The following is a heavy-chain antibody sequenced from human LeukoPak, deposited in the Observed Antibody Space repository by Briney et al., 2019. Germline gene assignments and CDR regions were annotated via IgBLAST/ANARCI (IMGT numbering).Heavy chain of an antibody. D-gene: IGHD5-24*01. CDR1: GFTFSNYS. CDR3: ARGGYGYNFFDY. V-gene: IGHV3-21*01. CDR2: ISSRSSYI. Sequence: GGSLRLSCAASGFTFSNYSMNWARQAPGKGLEWVSSISSRSSYIYYADSVKGRFTISRDNAKNSLYLQMNSLRAEDTAVYYCARGGYGYNFFDYWGQGTLVTVSS. J-gene: IGHJ4*02.